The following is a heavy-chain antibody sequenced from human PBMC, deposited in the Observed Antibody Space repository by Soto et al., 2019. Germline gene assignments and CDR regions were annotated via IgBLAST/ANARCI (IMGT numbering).Heavy chain of an antibody. V-gene: IGHV3-48*03. J-gene: IGHJ5*02. Sequence: EAQLVESGGDLVQPGGSLRLSCAGSGFSFSSYEMNWVRQALGKGLEWVSYISSSGSDTYYADSVKARFTISRDNAQNSLYLQMTRLRAEDTAIYYCASLSGSYGFDPWGQGTLVTVSS. CDR3: ASLSGSYGFDP. CDR1: GFSFSSYE. CDR2: ISSSGSDT. D-gene: IGHD1-26*01.